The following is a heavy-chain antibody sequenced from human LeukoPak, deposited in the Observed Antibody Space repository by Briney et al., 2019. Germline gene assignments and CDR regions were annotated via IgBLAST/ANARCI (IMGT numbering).Heavy chain of an antibody. D-gene: IGHD1-26*01. J-gene: IGHJ4*02. CDR3: ARELRRRWEQVPDY. Sequence: PGGSLRLSCAASGSTFSSYWMTWVRQAPGKGLGWVANIKQDGSEEYYVDSVKGRFTISRDNAKNSLYLQMNSLRVEDTAVYYCARELRRRWEQVPDYWGQGTLVIVSS. V-gene: IGHV3-7*01. CDR1: GSTFSSYW. CDR2: IKQDGSEE.